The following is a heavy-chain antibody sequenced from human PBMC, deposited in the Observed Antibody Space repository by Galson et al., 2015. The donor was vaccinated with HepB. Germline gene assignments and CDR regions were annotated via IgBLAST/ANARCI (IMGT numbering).Heavy chain of an antibody. CDR1: GFTFSDSY. V-gene: IGHV3-11*05. J-gene: IGHJ3*02. Sequence: SLRLSCAASGFTFSDSYMSWIRQAPGKGLEWVSYISSTSAFTNFADSVKGRFTISRDNANNSLYLHMNSLSLEDTAIYYCARASYYYDGSGYLGMDAFDIWGQGTAVTVAA. CDR3: ARASYYYDGSGYLGMDAFDI. D-gene: IGHD3-22*01. CDR2: ISSTSAFT.